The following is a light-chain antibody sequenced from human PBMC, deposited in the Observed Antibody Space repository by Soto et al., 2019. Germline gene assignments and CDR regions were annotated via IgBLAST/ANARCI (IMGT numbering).Light chain of an antibody. CDR1: SSDVGGYNY. CDR3: SSYTSTITPVV. J-gene: IGLJ2*01. CDR2: DVS. Sequence: QSVLTQPASVSGSPGQSITISCTGTSSDVGGYNYVSWYQLHPDKAPKLMIYDVSNRPSGVSNRFSGSKSGNTASLTISGLQAEDEADYYCSSYTSTITPVVFGGGTQLTVL. V-gene: IGLV2-14*03.